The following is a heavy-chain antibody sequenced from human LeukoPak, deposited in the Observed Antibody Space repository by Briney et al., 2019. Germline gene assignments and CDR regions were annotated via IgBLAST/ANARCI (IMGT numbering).Heavy chain of an antibody. CDR3: AKDAVAGTWLHY. CDR2: IRGDGRTT. J-gene: IGHJ4*02. D-gene: IGHD6-19*01. CDR1: GFTFDDYA. Sequence: GRSLRLSCAASGFTFDDYAMHWVRRAPGKGLEWVSLIRGDGRTTSYAGSVKGRFTISRDNSKNSLYLQMSSLRGEDTAMYYCAKDAVAGTWLHYWGQGTLVTVSS. V-gene: IGHV3-43*02.